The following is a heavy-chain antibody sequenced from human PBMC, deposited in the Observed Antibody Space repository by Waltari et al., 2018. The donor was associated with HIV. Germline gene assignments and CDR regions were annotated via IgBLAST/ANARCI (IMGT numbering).Heavy chain of an antibody. CDR1: GSTFSSYN. J-gene: IGHJ4*02. CDR2: ITSSGYTI. V-gene: IGHV3-48*04. Sequence: EVQLVESGGGLVQPGGSLRPSCVASGSTFSSYNMNWVRQAPGNGLEWLSYITSSGYTIYYADSVEGRFTVSRDNAKNSLYLQMNSLRAEDTAVYYCARTTHGIDFWGQGTLVTVSS. CDR3: ARTTHGIDF. D-gene: IGHD1-1*01.